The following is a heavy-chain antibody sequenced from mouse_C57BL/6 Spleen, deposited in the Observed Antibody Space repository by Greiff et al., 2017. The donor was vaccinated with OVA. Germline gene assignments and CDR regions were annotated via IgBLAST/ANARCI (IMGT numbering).Heavy chain of an antibody. CDR2: IDPSDSYT. J-gene: IGHJ2*01. CDR1: GYTFTSYW. Sequence: QVQLQQPGAELVRPGTSVKLSCKASGYTFTSYWMHWVKQRPGQGLEWIGVIDPSDSYTNYNQKFKGKATLTVDTSSSTAYMQLSSLTSEDSAVYYCARNYGNPDYWGQGTTLTVSS. CDR3: ARNYGNPDY. D-gene: IGHD2-1*01. V-gene: IGHV1-59*01.